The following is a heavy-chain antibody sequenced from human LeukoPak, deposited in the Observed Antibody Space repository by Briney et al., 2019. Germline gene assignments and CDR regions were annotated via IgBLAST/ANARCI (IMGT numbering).Heavy chain of an antibody. CDR3: ARASDSETYPT. Sequence: GGSLRLSCAASGFTFSTYTMNWVRQAPGKGLEWVSSISSSSSYIYCADSVKGRFTISRDNAKNSLYLQMNSLRAEDTAVYYCARASDSETYPTWGQGTMVTVSS. J-gene: IGHJ3*01. D-gene: IGHD1-26*01. CDR2: ISSSSSYI. CDR1: GFTFSTYT. V-gene: IGHV3-21*01.